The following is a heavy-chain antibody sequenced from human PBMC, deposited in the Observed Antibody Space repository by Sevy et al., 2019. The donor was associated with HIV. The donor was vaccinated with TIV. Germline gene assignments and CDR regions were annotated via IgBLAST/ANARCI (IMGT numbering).Heavy chain of an antibody. CDR1: GYTFASYG. CDR3: ARGISVVATCGVWFDP. Sequence: ASVKVSCKASGYTFASYGSTWVRQAPGQGLEWMGWISNFNSNRKSAQKFQDRLTLTTDTSTSTAFMELTSLRTDDTAVYYCARGISVVATCGVWFDPWGQGTPVTVSS. CDR2: ISNFNSNR. J-gene: IGHJ5*02. D-gene: IGHD5-12*01. V-gene: IGHV1-18*01.